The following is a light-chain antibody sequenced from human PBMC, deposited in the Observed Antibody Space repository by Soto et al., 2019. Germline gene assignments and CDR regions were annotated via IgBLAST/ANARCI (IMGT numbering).Light chain of an antibody. V-gene: IGKV4-1*01. CDR3: QKYYSTRVT. J-gene: IGKJ1*01. CDR1: QSVLYSSNNKNY. Sequence: DIVMTQSPDSLAVSLGERATINCKSSQSVLYSSNNKNYLAWYQQKPGQPPKLLIDWASTRESGVPYRFSGSGSGTDFTLTSSSLQAEDVAVYYCQKYYSTRVTFGQGTKVEIK. CDR2: WAS.